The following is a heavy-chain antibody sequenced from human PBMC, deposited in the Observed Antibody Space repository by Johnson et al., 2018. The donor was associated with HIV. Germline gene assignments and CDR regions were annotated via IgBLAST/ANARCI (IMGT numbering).Heavy chain of an antibody. V-gene: IGHV3-66*01. CDR3: AREVNAFDI. Sequence: EVQLVESGGALVQPGGSLRLSCAASGFTVSSNSMTWVRQAPGKGLEWVSLIYRGGSTYYADSVKGRFTISRDNAKTTLYLQMNSLRAEDTAVYYCAREVNAFDIWGQGTVVTVSS. J-gene: IGHJ3*02. CDR1: GFTVSSNS. CDR2: IYRGGST. D-gene: IGHD3-22*01.